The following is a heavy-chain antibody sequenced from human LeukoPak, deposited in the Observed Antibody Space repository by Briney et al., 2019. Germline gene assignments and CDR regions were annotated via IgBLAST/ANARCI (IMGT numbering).Heavy chain of an antibody. J-gene: IGHJ4*02. CDR1: GGSISSGDYY. Sequence: SQTLSLTCTVSGGSISSGDYYWSWIRQPPGKGLEWIGYIYYSGSTYYNPSLKSRVTISVDTSKNQFSLKLSSVTAADTAVYYCARAILYDSSGCPHPFDYWGQGTLVTVSS. D-gene: IGHD3-22*01. CDR2: IYYSGST. V-gene: IGHV4-30-4*01. CDR3: ARAILYDSSGCPHPFDY.